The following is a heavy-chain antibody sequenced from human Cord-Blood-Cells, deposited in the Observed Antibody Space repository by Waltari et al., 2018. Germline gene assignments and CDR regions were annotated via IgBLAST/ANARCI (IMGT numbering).Heavy chain of an antibody. Sequence: QVQLQESGPGLVKPSETLSLTCTVSGGSISSYYWSWIRQPPGKGLEWLGYIYYSGVTNYNPYLERRVTISVDTSKNQFSLKLSSVTAADTAVYYCARHPPGIAAAGAYYFDDWCQGTLVTVSS. CDR1: GGSISSYY. CDR3: ARHPPGIAAAGAYYFDD. CDR2: IYYSGVT. V-gene: IGHV4-59*08. D-gene: IGHD6-13*01. J-gene: IGHJ4*02.